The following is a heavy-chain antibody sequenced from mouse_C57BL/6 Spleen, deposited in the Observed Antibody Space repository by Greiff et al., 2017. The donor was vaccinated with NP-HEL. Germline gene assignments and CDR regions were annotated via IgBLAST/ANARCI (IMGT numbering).Heavy chain of an antibody. CDR1: GYTFTSYW. CDR3: ARPPLPMIKGEDAMDY. J-gene: IGHJ4*01. Sequence: QVQLQQPGAELVKPGASVKLSCKASGYTFTSYWMHWVKQRPGRGLEWIGRIDPNSGGTKYNEKFKSKATLTVDKPSSTAYMQLSSLTSEDSAVYYCARPPLPMIKGEDAMDYWGQGTSVTVSS. V-gene: IGHV1-72*01. D-gene: IGHD2-4*01. CDR2: IDPNSGGT.